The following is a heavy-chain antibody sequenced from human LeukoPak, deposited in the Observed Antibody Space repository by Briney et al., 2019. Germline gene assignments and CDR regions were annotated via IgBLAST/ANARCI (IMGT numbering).Heavy chain of an antibody. CDR1: GYTFTSYD. Sequence: ASVKVSCKASGYTFTSYDINWVRQATGQGLEWMGWMNPNNGNTNYAQKLQGRVTMTTDTSTSTAYMELRSLRSDDTAVYYCARVAVVVPAAEWDLVYWGQGTLVTVSS. CDR2: MNPNNGNT. CDR3: ARVAVVVPAAEWDLVY. D-gene: IGHD2-2*01. J-gene: IGHJ4*02. V-gene: IGHV1-18*01.